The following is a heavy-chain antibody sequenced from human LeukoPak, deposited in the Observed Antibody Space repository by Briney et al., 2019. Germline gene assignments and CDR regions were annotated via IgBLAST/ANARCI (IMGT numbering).Heavy chain of an antibody. J-gene: IGHJ4*02. CDR3: VGSSGWWGFDY. V-gene: IGHV3-48*03. CDR1: GFTFSSYE. CDR2: ISSSGRTI. Sequence: PGGSLRLSCAASGFTFSSYEMNWVRQAPGKGLEWVSYISSSGRTIYYEDSVKGRFSISRDNAKNSLYLQMNSLRAEDTAVYYCVGSSGWWGFDYWGQGTLVTVSS. D-gene: IGHD6-19*01.